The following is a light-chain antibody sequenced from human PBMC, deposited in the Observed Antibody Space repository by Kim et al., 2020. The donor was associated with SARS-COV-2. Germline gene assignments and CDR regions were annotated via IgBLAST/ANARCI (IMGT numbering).Light chain of an antibody. V-gene: IGKV3-11*01. CDR1: PSVSSF. Sequence: SPGERATPSCRASPSVSSFLAWYHQNPGQAPRLLIYDASNRATGIPARFSGSGSGTDFTLTISSLEPEDFAVYYCQQRSNWPPITFGQGTRLEIK. CDR2: DAS. J-gene: IGKJ5*01. CDR3: QQRSNWPPIT.